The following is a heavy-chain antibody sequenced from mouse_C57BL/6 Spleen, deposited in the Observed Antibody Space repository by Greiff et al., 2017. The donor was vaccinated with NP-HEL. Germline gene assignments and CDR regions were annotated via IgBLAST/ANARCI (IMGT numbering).Heavy chain of an antibody. Sequence: VQLQQSGPELVKPGASVKISCKASGYSFTDYNMNWVKQSHGKSLEWIGVINPNYGTTSYNQKFKGKATLTVDQSSSTAYMQLNSLTSEDSAVYYCARFGYYGSSYYAMDYWGQGTSVTVAS. J-gene: IGHJ4*01. CDR2: INPNYGTT. CDR3: ARFGYYGSSYYAMDY. D-gene: IGHD1-1*01. CDR1: GYSFTDYN. V-gene: IGHV1-39*01.